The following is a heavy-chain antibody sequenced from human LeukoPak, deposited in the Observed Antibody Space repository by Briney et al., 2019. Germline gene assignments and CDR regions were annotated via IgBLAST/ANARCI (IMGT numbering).Heavy chain of an antibody. J-gene: IGHJ3*02. CDR1: GFTLTSFE. Sequence: PGGSLRLSCVASGFTLTSFEMNWVRQAPGKGLEWVSYIGSRGTTIYYADSVRGRFTISRDNSKNTLYLQMNSLRPEDTAVYYCARESVAAAAYTFDIWGQGTMVTVSS. CDR3: ARESVAAAAYTFDI. V-gene: IGHV3-48*03. D-gene: IGHD6-13*01. CDR2: IGSRGTTI.